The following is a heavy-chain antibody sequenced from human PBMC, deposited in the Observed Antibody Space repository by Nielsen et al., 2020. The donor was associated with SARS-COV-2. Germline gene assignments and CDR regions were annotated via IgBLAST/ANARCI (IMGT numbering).Heavy chain of an antibody. D-gene: IGHD6-19*01. V-gene: IGHV5-51*01. CDR1: GYSFTSYW. CDR2: IYPGDSDT. Sequence: KVSCKGSGYSFTSYWIGWVRQMPGKGLEWMGIIYPGDSDTRYSPSFQGQVTISADKSISTAYLQWSSLKASDTAMYYCARHGRYSSGWYRGVDYWGQGTLVTVSS. J-gene: IGHJ4*02. CDR3: ARHGRYSSGWYRGVDY.